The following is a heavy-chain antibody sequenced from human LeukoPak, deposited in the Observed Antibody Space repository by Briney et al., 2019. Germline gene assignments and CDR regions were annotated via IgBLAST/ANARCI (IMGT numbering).Heavy chain of an antibody. D-gene: IGHD6-25*01. V-gene: IGHV3-48*01. CDR1: GFTFSYYS. Sequence: PGGSLRLSCAASGFTFSYYSMNWVRQAPGKGLEWISYISSSSDTIYYADSVKGRFTISRDNAKNSLYLQMSSLRAEDAAVYYCARDPPAGSLDYWGQATLVTVSS. J-gene: IGHJ4*02. CDR3: ARDPPAGSLDY. CDR2: ISSSSDTI.